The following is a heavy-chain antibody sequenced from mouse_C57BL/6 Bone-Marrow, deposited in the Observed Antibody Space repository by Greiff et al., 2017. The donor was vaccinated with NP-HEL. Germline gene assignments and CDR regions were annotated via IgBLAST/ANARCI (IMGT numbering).Heavy chain of an antibody. J-gene: IGHJ2*01. V-gene: IGHV5-12*01. CDR3: ARQEEGDGYSLLGY. CDR1: GFTFSDYY. CDR2: ISNGGGST. Sequence: EVMLVEPGGGLVQPGASLKLSCAASGFTFSDYYMYWVRQTPEKRLEWVAYISNGGGSTYYPDTVKGRFTISGDKANNTLYLQMSRLKSEDSAMYYCARQEEGDGYSLLGYWGQGTTLTVSS. D-gene: IGHD2-3*01.